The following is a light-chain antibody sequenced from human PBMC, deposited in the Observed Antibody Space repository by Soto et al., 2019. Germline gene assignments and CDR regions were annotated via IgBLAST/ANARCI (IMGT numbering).Light chain of an antibody. CDR3: SSYAGSNSLV. CDR1: SSDVGGYNH. V-gene: IGLV2-8*01. J-gene: IGLJ1*01. CDR2: DVS. Sequence: QSVLTQPPSASGSLGQSVTISCTGTSSDVGGYNHVSWYQQHPGKAPKLLIYDVSYRPSGVPDRFSGSKSGNTASLTVSWLQAEYETAYYCSSYAGSNSLVFGTGTKLTVL.